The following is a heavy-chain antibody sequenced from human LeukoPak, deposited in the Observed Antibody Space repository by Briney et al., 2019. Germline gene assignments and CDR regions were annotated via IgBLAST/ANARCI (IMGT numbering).Heavy chain of an antibody. J-gene: IGHJ4*02. CDR3: AREGYSYGFDY. CDR1: GITFTIYG. Sequence: GGSLRLSCAASGITFTIYGMHWVRQAPGKGLEWVALISYDGSIKYCADSVKGRFTISRDNSKNTLYLQMNSLRPEDTAVYFCAREGYSYGFDYWGQGALVTVSS. CDR2: ISYDGSIK. D-gene: IGHD5-18*01. V-gene: IGHV3-30*03.